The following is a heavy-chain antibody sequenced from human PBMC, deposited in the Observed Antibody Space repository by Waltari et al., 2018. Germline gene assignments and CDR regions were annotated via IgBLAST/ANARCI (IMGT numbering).Heavy chain of an antibody. CDR2: ISSSSSYI. Sequence: EVQLVESGGGLVKPGGSLRLSCAASGFTFSSYSMNWVRQAPGKGLEWGSSISSSSSYIYYADSVKGRFTIARDNAKNSLYLQMNSLRAEDTAVYYCARSSGSYYYFDYWGQGTLVTVSS. J-gene: IGHJ4*02. CDR1: GFTFSSYS. V-gene: IGHV3-21*01. CDR3: ARSSGSYYYFDY. D-gene: IGHD1-26*01.